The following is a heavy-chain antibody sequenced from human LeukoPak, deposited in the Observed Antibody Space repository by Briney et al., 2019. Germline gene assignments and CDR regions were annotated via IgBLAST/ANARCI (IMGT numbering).Heavy chain of an antibody. J-gene: IGHJ4*02. D-gene: IGHD5-12*01. V-gene: IGHV3-7*01. CDR3: ARGPSGYHNT. Sequence: GGSLRLSCAASGFTFSNYWMIWVRQAPGKGPEWVADINQGGSEKYYIDSVKGRFTISRDNSKNTLYLQMNSLRAEDTAVYYCARGPSGYHNTGGQGTLVTVSS. CDR1: GFTFSNYW. CDR2: INQGGSEK.